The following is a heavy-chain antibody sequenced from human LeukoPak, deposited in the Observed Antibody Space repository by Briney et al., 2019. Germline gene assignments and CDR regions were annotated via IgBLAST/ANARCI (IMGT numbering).Heavy chain of an antibody. CDR1: GYSFTGYY. Sequence: ASVKVSCKASGYSFTGYYLDWVRQATGQGLEWMGWMNPNSGNTGYAQKFQGRVTMTRNTSISTAYMELSSLRSEDTAVYYCARGVYGIYYYYMDVWGKGTTVTISS. CDR2: MNPNSGNT. V-gene: IGHV1-8*02. J-gene: IGHJ6*03. D-gene: IGHD6-6*01. CDR3: ARGVYGIYYYYMDV.